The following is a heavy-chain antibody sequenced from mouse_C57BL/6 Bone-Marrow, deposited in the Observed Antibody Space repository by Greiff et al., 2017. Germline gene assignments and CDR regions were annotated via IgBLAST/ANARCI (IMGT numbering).Heavy chain of an antibody. Sequence: EVQLQQSGAELVRPGASVKLSCTASGFNIKDDYMHWVKQRPEQGLEWIGWIDPENGDTEYASKFQGKATITADTSSNTAYLQLSSLTSEDTAVYYCTTWNLLLRYIDYWGQGTTLTVAS. CDR2: IDPENGDT. V-gene: IGHV14-4*01. CDR1: GFNIKDDY. D-gene: IGHD1-1*01. J-gene: IGHJ2*01. CDR3: TTWNLLLRYIDY.